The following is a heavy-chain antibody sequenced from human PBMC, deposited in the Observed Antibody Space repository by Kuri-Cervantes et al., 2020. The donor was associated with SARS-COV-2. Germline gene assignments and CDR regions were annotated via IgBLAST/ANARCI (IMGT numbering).Heavy chain of an antibody. V-gene: IGHV4-59*12. CDR1: GGPMSRYY. Sequence: GSLRLSCTVSGGPMSRYYWSWVRQSPGKGLEWIGYMYYSGSTKYNPSLKSRATISIDRSKAQFSLTLRSVTAADTAVYFCARGFGELFVPDYYHYMDVWGKGTSVTVSS. CDR3: ARGFGELFVPDYYHYMDV. D-gene: IGHD3-10*01. CDR2: MYYSGST. J-gene: IGHJ6*03.